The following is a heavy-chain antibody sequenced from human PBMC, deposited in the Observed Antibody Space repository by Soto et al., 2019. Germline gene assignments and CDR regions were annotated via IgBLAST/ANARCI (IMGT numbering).Heavy chain of an antibody. D-gene: IGHD6-19*01. J-gene: IGHJ5*02. CDR1: GFTFRTDS. CDR3: ARGYSSGWFSWFDP. Sequence: EVQLVESGGCLVQPGGSLRLSCAASGFTFRTDSMNRVRQAPGKGLEWVSYISSSSSTIYYADSVKGRFTISRDNAKNSLYLQKNSLRAEDTAVYYCARGYSSGWFSWFDPWGQGTLVTVSS. CDR2: ISSSSSTI. V-gene: IGHV3-48*01.